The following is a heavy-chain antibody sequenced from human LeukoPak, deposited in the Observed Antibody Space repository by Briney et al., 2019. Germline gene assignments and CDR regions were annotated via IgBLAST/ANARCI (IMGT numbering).Heavy chain of an antibody. D-gene: IGHD6-13*01. CDR2: ICHSGST. V-gene: IGHV4-4*02. CDR3: ARVSGYSSSWGYYYGMDV. J-gene: IGHJ6*04. Sequence: SEALSLTCAVSGGSISSSNWWSWVRQPPGEGLEWIGEICHSGSTNYNPSLKSRVTISVDKSENQFSLKLSSVTAADTAVYYCARVSGYSSSWGYYYGMDVWGKGTTVTVSS. CDR1: GGSISSSNW.